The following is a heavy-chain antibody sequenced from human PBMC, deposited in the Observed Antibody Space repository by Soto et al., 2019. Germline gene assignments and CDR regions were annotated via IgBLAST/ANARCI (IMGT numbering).Heavy chain of an antibody. CDR2: IYYSGST. V-gene: IGHV4-59*01. CDR1: GGSISSYY. CDR3: ARGAPIAAALYNWFDP. J-gene: IGHJ5*02. Sequence: SETLSLTCTVSGGSISSYYWSWIRQPPGKGLEWIGYIYYSGSTNYNPSLKSRVTISVDTSKNQFSLKLSSVTAADTAVYYCARGAPIAAALYNWFDPWGQGTLVTVSS. D-gene: IGHD6-13*01.